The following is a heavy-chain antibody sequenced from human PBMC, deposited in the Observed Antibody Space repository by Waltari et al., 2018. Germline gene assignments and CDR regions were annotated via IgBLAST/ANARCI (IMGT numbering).Heavy chain of an antibody. Sequence: EVQLVESVGGLVQPGGSLRLSCSASGFTFSNFWMHWVRHSPGKGLMWAYRINGDGQIITYADSAKGRFTISRDNAKSTLYLQMNSLRVEDTGLYYCARDRLTPSSPGDNFDHWGQGTLVTVSP. D-gene: IGHD6-6*01. CDR3: ARDRLTPSSPGDNFDH. CDR2: INGDGQII. CDR1: GFTFSNFW. V-gene: IGHV3-74*01. J-gene: IGHJ4*02.